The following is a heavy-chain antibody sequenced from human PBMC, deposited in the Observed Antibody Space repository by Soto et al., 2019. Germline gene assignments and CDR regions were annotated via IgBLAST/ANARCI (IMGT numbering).Heavy chain of an antibody. J-gene: IGHJ4*01. CDR1: GGSISSYY. V-gene: IGHV4-59*01. Sequence: QVQLQESGPGLVKPSETLSLTCTVSGGSISSYYWSWFRQPPGKGLEWIGYIYYSGSTNYDPSLNSRVTISVDTSNNQFSLKRSLVTAADPAVYFCARSDRRYWGQGNLVTVSS. CDR2: IYYSGST. CDR3: ARSDRRY.